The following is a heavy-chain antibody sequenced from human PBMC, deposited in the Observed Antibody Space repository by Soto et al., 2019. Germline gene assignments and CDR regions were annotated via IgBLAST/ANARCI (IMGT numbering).Heavy chain of an antibody. J-gene: IGHJ3*01. D-gene: IGHD3-3*01. CDR2: ISVTGTTV. V-gene: IGHV3-11*01. CDR1: GFTFRDYY. CDR3: FNLWS. Sequence: PGVSLRLSCVACGFTFRDYYMSWIRQTPGKGLELVSYISVTGTTVYYADSVKGRFTISRDNARNSLYLQMSSLRAEDTAGYDCFNLWSWRQETRVT.